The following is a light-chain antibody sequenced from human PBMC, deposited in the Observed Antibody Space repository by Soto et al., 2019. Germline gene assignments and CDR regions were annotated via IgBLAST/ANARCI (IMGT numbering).Light chain of an antibody. CDR2: GAS. CDR3: QQSGSSPIT. Sequence: EIVLTQSPGILSLSPGERATLSCRASQSVSSSYLAWYQQKPGQAPRLLIYGASSRATGIPDRFSGSGSGTDFTLTINRLEPEDFAVYYCQQSGSSPITFGPGTKVDIK. CDR1: QSVSSSY. V-gene: IGKV3-20*01. J-gene: IGKJ3*01.